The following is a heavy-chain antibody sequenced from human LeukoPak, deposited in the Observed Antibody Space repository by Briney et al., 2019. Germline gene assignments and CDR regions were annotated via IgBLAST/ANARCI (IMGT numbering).Heavy chain of an antibody. CDR3: PRGPFYDSSGYYFDY. Sequence: GASVKVSCKASGYTFTSYDINWVRQATGEGVEGMKWMNPYSGNKGYSHTFQGRVTITMNTSISTAYMELSSLRSEDTAVYYCPRGPFYDSSGYYFDYWGQGTLVTVSS. V-gene: IGHV1-8*03. D-gene: IGHD3-22*01. J-gene: IGHJ4*02. CDR1: GYTFTSYD. CDR2: MNPYSGNK.